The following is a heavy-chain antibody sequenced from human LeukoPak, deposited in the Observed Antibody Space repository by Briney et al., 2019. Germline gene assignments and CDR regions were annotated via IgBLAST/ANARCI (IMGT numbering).Heavy chain of an antibody. J-gene: IGHJ4*02. CDR2: IIPIYGTA. D-gene: IGHD6-19*01. CDR3: ARERGEWLAFDY. V-gene: IGHV1-69*13. Sequence: SVKVSCKVSGGTFDNYAISWVRQAPGQGPEWLGGIIPIYGTANYGHRFQGRVTITADESASTAYMELSSLRSEDTAVYYCARERGEWLAFDYWGQGTLVTVSS. CDR1: GGTFDNYA.